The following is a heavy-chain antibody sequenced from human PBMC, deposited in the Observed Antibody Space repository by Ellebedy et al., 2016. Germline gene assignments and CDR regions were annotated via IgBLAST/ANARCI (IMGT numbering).Heavy chain of an antibody. CDR2: INPSGGST. CDR3: ERKRAGTINWFDP. CDR1: GYTFTSYY. D-gene: IGHD1-1*01. V-gene: IGHV1-46*01. J-gene: IGHJ5*02. Sequence: ASVKVSCXASGYTFTSYYMHWVRQAPGQGLEWMGIINPSGGSTSYAQKFQGRVTMTRDTSTSTVYMELSSLRSEDTAVYYCERKRAGTINWFDPWGQGTLVTVSS.